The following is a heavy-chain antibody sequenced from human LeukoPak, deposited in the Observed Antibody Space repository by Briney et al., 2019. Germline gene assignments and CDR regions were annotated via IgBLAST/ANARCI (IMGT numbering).Heavy chain of an antibody. D-gene: IGHD6-6*01. V-gene: IGHV1-18*01. CDR3: AREQLAFDY. Sequence: GASVKVSCKASGYTFTDYGITWVRQAPGQGLEWMGWISSYNGNTDYAQKFQGRVTMTTDTSTTTAYMELRSLRSDDTAVYYCAREQLAFDYWGQGTLVTVSS. J-gene: IGHJ4*02. CDR1: GYTFTDYG. CDR2: ISSYNGNT.